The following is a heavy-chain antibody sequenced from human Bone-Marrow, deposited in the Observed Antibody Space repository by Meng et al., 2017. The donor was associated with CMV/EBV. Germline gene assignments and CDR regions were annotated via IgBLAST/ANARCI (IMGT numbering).Heavy chain of an antibody. D-gene: IGHD3-22*01. J-gene: IGHJ4*02. CDR2: IQYDGNNK. CDR3: AKGGYYFDGSGYFDY. CDR1: GFTFSSYG. Sequence: LTCAASGFTFSSYGMHWVRQAPGKGLEWVTFIQYDGNNKYYADSVKARFTISRDNSKNIMYLQMSSLRAEDTAVYYCAKGGYYFDGSGYFDYWGQGTLVTVSS. V-gene: IGHV3-30*02.